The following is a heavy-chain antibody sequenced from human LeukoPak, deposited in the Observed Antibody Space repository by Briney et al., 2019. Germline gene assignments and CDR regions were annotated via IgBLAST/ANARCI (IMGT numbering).Heavy chain of an antibody. CDR3: AFGNPFDY. Sequence: ASVKVSCKASGGTFSSYAISWVRQAPGQGLEWMGWINPNSGGTNYAQKFQGRVTMTRDTSISTAYMELSRLRSDDTAVYYCAFGNPFDYWGQGTLVTVSS. V-gene: IGHV1-2*02. D-gene: IGHD4-23*01. J-gene: IGHJ4*02. CDR1: GGTFSSYA. CDR2: INPNSGGT.